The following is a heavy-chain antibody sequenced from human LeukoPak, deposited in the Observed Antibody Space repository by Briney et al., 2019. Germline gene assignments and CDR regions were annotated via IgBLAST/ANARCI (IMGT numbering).Heavy chain of an antibody. CDR3: ARGPVTTYYYYYMDV. J-gene: IGHJ6*03. Sequence: ASVKVSCKASGYTFTSYAMNWVRQAPGQGLEWMGWISAYNGNTNYAQKLQGRVTMTTDESTSTAYMELSSLRSEDTAVYYCARGPVTTYYYYYMDVWGKGTTVTVSS. CDR2: ISAYNGNT. D-gene: IGHD4-11*01. V-gene: IGHV1-18*01. CDR1: GYTFTSYA.